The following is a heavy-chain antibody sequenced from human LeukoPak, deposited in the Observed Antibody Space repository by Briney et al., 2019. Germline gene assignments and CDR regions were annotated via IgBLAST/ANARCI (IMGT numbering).Heavy chain of an antibody. CDR3: ARLGLYYYQGMDV. D-gene: IGHD3-16*01. Sequence: SETLSLTCTVSGGSTSSDYWSWIRQSPGKGLEWVGYVYNSGDTGKNPSLKSRVTVLLDTSKNQCSLKLTSVSAADTAVYYCARLGLYYYQGMDVWGQGTTVTVSS. CDR2: VYNSGDT. V-gene: IGHV4-59*08. J-gene: IGHJ6*02. CDR1: GGSTSSDY.